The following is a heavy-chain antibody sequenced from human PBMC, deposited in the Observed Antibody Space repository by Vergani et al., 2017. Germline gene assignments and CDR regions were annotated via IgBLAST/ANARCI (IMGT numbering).Heavy chain of an antibody. Sequence: QLQLQESGPGLVKPSETLSLTCTVSGGSISSGGYYWSWIRQHPGKGLEWIGEINHRGSTNYNPSLKSRVTISVDTSKNQFSLKLSSVTAADTAVYYCARGEGPYLYWGQGTLVTVSS. CDR2: INHRGST. V-gene: IGHV4-39*07. J-gene: IGHJ4*02. CDR1: GGSISSGGYY. CDR3: ARGEGPYLY. D-gene: IGHD3-10*01.